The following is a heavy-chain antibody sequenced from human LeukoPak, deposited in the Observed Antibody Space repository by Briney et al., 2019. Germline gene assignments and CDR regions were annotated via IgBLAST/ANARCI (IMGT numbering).Heavy chain of an antibody. Sequence: GGSLRLSCAASGFTFSSYWMHWVRQAPGKGLVWISRINSDGSSTSYADSVKGRFTISRDNAKSTLYLQMNSLRAEDTALYYCVRLSWELGDGGVTWGQGTLVTVSS. CDR3: VRLSWELGDGGVT. CDR1: GFTFSSYW. J-gene: IGHJ5*02. D-gene: IGHD1-26*01. CDR2: INSDGSST. V-gene: IGHV3-74*01.